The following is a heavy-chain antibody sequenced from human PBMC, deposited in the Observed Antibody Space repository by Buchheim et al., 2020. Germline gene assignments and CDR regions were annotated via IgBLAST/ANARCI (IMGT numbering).Heavy chain of an antibody. CDR1: GFTFSSYG. CDR2: IWYDGSNK. CDR3: ARGVNWNYRGGDY. V-gene: IGHV3-33*01. D-gene: IGHD1-7*01. J-gene: IGHJ4*02. Sequence: QVQLVESGGGVVQPGRSLRLSCAASGFTFSSYGMHWVRPAPGKGLEWVAVIWYDGSNKYYADSVKGRFTISRDNSKNTLYLQMNSLRAEDTAVYYCARGVNWNYRGGDYWGQGTL.